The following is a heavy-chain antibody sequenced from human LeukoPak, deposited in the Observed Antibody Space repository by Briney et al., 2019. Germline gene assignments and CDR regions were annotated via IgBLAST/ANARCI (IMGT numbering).Heavy chain of an antibody. CDR3: ARARNYYDSSGYPHYYFDY. D-gene: IGHD3-22*01. J-gene: IGHJ4*02. CDR1: GFTFSSYS. CDR2: INWNGGST. V-gene: IGHV3-20*01. Sequence: GGSLRLSCAASGFTFSSYSMNWVRQAPGKGLEWVSGINWNGGSTGYADSVKGRFTISRDNAKNSLYLQMNSLRAEDTALYHCARARNYYDSSGYPHYYFDYWGQGTLVTVSS.